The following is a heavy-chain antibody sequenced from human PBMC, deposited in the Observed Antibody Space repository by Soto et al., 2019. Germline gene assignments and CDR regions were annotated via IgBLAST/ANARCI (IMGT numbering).Heavy chain of an antibody. V-gene: IGHV1-46*03. D-gene: IGHD3-3*01. CDR1: GYTFTSYY. CDR3: ARAHTYYDFWSGPNWFDP. CDR2: INPSGGST. J-gene: IGHJ5*02. Sequence: ASVKVSCKASGYTFTSYYMYWVRQAPGQGLEWMGIINPSGGSTSYAQKFQGRVTMTRDTSTSTVYMELSSLRSEDTAVYYCARAHTYYDFWSGPNWFDPWGQGTLVTVSS.